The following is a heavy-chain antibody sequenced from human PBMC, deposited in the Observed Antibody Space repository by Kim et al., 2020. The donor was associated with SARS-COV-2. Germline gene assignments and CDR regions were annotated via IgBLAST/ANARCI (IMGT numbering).Heavy chain of an antibody. J-gene: IGHJ5*02. V-gene: IGHV3-33*01. Sequence: KYYVDSVKGRFTISRDKSKNTWYLQMSSLRAEDTAVYYCARGNSLNWLDPWGQGTLVTVYS. CDR2: K. D-gene: IGHD1-26*01. CDR3: ARGNSLNWLDP.